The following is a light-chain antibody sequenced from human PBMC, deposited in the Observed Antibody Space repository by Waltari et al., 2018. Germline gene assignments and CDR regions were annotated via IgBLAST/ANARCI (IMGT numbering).Light chain of an antibody. V-gene: IGLV1-40*01. CDR1: GPNIGAGYG. J-gene: IGLJ2*01. Sequence: QSVLTQPPSVSGAPGQRVTISCTGSGPNIGAGYGVYWYQQLPGRAPQLLIYHTRNRPAGVPDRFAGSRSGTSASLAITGLQAEDEADYYCQSYDSSLNPPVIFGGGTKLTVL. CDR3: QSYDSSLNPPVI. CDR2: HTR.